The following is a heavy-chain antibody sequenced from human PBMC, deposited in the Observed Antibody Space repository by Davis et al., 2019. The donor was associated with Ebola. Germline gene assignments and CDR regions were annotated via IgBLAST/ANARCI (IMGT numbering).Heavy chain of an antibody. V-gene: IGHV4-59*12. CDR3: ARDITMIVGNAFDI. Sequence: MPSETLSLTCTVSGGSISSYYWSWIRQPPGKGLEWIGYIYYSGSTNYNPSLKSRVTISVDTSKNQFSLKLSSVTAADTAVYYCARDITMIVGNAFDIWGQGTMVTVSS. CDR1: GGSISSYY. J-gene: IGHJ3*02. CDR2: IYYSGST. D-gene: IGHD3-22*01.